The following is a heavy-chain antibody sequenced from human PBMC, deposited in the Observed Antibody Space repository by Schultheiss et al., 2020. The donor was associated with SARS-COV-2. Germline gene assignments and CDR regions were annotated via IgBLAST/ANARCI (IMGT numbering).Heavy chain of an antibody. CDR1: GYSFTSYW. D-gene: IGHD3-22*01. CDR3: ARRWTYYYDSSGYSPAGNFDY. V-gene: IGHV5-51*01. J-gene: IGHJ4*02. CDR2: IYPGDSDT. Sequence: GESLKISCKGSGYSFTSYWIGWVRQMPGKGLEWMGIIYPGDSDTRYSPSFQGQVTIPADKSISTAYLQWSNLKASDTAMYYCARRWTYYYDSSGYSPAGNFDYWGQGTLVTVSS.